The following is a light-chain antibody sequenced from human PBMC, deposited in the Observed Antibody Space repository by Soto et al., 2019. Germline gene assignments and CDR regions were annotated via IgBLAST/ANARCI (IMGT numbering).Light chain of an antibody. CDR1: QGISSY. CDR2: AAS. J-gene: IGKJ4*01. CDR3: QHLHSYPPT. V-gene: IGKV1-9*01. Sequence: IQLTQSPSSLSASVGDRVTITCRASQGISSYLAWYQQIPGKAPKLLIYAASTLQSGVPSRFTGSGSGTDFTLTIISLQPEDFATYYCQHLHSYPPTFGGGTKVEIK.